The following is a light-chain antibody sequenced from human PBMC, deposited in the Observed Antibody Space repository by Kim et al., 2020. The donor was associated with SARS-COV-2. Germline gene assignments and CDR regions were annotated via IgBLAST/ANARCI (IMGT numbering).Light chain of an antibody. V-gene: IGKV3-20*01. Sequence: LSPGARPNLSCNASQSIYSNSVAWYPPKPGQTPSLLIYDASSRATAIADRFSGSWSGTYFTLTISRLEPEDFAVYYCQQYGSSPTFGQGTKVDIK. CDR2: DAS. CDR3: QQYGSSPT. J-gene: IGKJ1*01. CDR1: QSIYSNS.